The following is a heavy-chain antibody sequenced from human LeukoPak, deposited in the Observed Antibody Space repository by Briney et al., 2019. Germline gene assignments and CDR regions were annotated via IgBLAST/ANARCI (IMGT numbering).Heavy chain of an antibody. Sequence: EASVKVSCKASGGTFSSYAISWVRQAPGQGLEWMGRIIPILGIANYAQKFQGRVTITADKSTSTAYMELSSLRSEDTAVYYCATDLVFRAGYCSSTSCSPWGQGTLVTVSS. J-gene: IGHJ5*02. CDR2: IIPILGIA. CDR1: GGTFSSYA. D-gene: IGHD2-2*01. CDR3: ATDLVFRAGYCSSTSCSP. V-gene: IGHV1-69*04.